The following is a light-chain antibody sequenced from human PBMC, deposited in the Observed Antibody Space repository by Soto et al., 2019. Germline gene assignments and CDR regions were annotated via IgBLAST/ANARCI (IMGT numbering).Light chain of an antibody. Sequence: QSALTQPHSASGSPGQPVTISCTGTSSDVGGYNYVSWYQQHPGKAPKLMIYEVSKRPSGVPDRFSGSKSGNTASLTVSGLQAEHEADYYCSSYAGSNIVVFGGGTQLTVL. CDR3: SSYAGSNIVV. J-gene: IGLJ2*01. CDR1: SSDVGGYNY. V-gene: IGLV2-8*01. CDR2: EVS.